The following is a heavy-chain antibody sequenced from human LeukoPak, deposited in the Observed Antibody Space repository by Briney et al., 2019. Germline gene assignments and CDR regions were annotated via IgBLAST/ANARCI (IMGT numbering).Heavy chain of an antibody. CDR3: ARAATSFTDDAFDI. J-gene: IGHJ3*02. V-gene: IGHV3-11*01. D-gene: IGHD5-12*01. Sequence: GGSLRLSCAASGFTFSDYYMSWIRQAPGKGLDWVSYISSSGSTIYYADSVKGRFTISRDNAKNSLYLQMNSLRAEDTAVYYCARAATSFTDDAFDIWGQGTMVTVSS. CDR1: GFTFSDYY. CDR2: ISSSGSTI.